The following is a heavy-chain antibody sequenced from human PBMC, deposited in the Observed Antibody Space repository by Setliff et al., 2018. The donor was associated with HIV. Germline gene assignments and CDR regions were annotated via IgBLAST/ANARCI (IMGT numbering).Heavy chain of an antibody. Sequence: SETLSLTCGVSGIPIDRVYSWAWIRQPPGKGLEWIGTISHSGSTHYNSPLQGRISISIDTSKNQFSLTLTSVTAADTAMYYCARDQSDYNVLTGFGDFNYWGHGTLVTVSS. D-gene: IGHD3-9*01. V-gene: IGHV4-38-2*02. J-gene: IGHJ4*01. CDR3: ARDQSDYNVLTGFGDFNY. CDR2: ISHSGST. CDR1: GIPIDRVYS.